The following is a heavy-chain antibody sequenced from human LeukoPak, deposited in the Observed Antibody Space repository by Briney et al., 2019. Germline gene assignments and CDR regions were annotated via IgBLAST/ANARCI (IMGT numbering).Heavy chain of an antibody. CDR3: ARTNRNYDSSGYYPNDAFDI. D-gene: IGHD3-22*01. Sequence: SETLSLTCTVSGGSISNYHWTWIRQPPGKGLEWIGYIYYSGSTNYNPSLKSRVTISVDTSKNQFSLKLSSVTAADTAVYYCARTNRNYDSSGYYPNDAFDIWGQGTMVTVSS. J-gene: IGHJ3*02. CDR1: GGSISNYH. V-gene: IGHV4-59*01. CDR2: IYYSGST.